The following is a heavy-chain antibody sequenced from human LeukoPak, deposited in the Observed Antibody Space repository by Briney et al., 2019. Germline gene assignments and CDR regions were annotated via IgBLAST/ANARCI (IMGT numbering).Heavy chain of an antibody. CDR2: IWSYATNR. CDR3: ARDAQRGFDYSNSLEY. J-gene: IGHJ4*01. Sequence: GKSLRLSCAASVFIFSHYGMHWVRQAPGKGLEWVAVIWSYATNRFYGASVKGRFTISRDNSQNTVFLQMNSLRAEDTAIYYCARDAQRGFDYSNSLEYWGHGTLVTVSS. D-gene: IGHD4-11*01. CDR1: VFIFSHYG. V-gene: IGHV3-33*01.